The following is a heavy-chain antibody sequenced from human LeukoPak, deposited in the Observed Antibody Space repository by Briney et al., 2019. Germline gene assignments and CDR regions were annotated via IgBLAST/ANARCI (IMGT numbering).Heavy chain of an antibody. J-gene: IGHJ4*02. Sequence: PGGSLRLSCAASGFTFSSYWMSWVRPAPGKGREWVANIKQDGSEKYYVDSVKGRFTISRDNAKNSLYLQMNSLRAEDTAVYYCAREGTFIDNKYGDYVGSDYWGQGTLVTVSS. CDR1: GFTFSSYW. D-gene: IGHD4-17*01. CDR3: AREGTFIDNKYGDYVGSDY. CDR2: IKQDGSEK. V-gene: IGHV3-7*01.